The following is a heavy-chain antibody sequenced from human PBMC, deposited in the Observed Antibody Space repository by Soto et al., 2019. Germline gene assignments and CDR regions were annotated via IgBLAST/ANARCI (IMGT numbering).Heavy chain of an antibody. CDR1: GGSISSSHYY. CDR3: ARQGEEYNYYGVDV. D-gene: IGHD2-21*01. J-gene: IGHJ6*02. V-gene: IGHV4-39*01. Sequence: KTSETLSLTCTVSGGSISSSHYYWGWIRQPPGKGPEWIGYIYHSGSTYYNPSLKTRITISVDTSKNQFSLILRSVTAADTALYYCARQGEEYNYYGVDVWGQGTTVTVSS. CDR2: IYHSGST.